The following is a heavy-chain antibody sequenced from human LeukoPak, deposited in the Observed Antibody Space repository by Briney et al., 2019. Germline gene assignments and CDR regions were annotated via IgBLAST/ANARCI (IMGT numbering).Heavy chain of an antibody. CDR2: INTNTGNP. CDR1: GYTFTGYY. J-gene: IGHJ4*02. Sequence: GASVKVSCKASGYTFTGYYMHWVRQAPGQGLEWMGWINTNTGNPTYAQGFTGRIVFSLDTSVGTAYLQISSLKAEDSAVYYCAKNGLGAVVKTDWGQGTLVTVSS. CDR3: AKNGLGAVVKTD. V-gene: IGHV7-4-1*02. D-gene: IGHD3-22*01.